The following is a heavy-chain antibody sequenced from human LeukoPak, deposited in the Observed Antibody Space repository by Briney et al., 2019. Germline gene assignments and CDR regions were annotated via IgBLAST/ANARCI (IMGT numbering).Heavy chain of an antibody. CDR1: GGSISSSSYY. CDR3: ARDGGGSGSYYFTYNWFDP. J-gene: IGHJ5*02. D-gene: IGHD3-10*01. V-gene: IGHV4-39*07. CDR2: IYYSGST. Sequence: SETLSLTCTVSGGSISSSSYYWGWIRQPPGKGLEWIGSIYYSGSTYYNPSLKSRVTISVDTSKNQFSLKLSSVTAADTAVYYCARDGGGSGSYYFTYNWFDPWGQGTLVTVSS.